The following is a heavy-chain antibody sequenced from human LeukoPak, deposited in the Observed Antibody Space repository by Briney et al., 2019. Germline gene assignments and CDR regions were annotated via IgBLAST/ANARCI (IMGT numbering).Heavy chain of an antibody. CDR2: ISYDGSNK. D-gene: IGHD6-6*01. Sequence: GGSLRLSCAASGFTFSSYAMHWVRQAPGKGLEWVAVISYDGSNKYYADSVKGRFTISRDNSKNTLYLQMNSLRAEDTAVYYCARDFEYSSSSSEFWFDPWGQGTLVTVSS. CDR3: ARDFEYSSSSSEFWFDP. V-gene: IGHV3-30*04. J-gene: IGHJ5*02. CDR1: GFTFSSYA.